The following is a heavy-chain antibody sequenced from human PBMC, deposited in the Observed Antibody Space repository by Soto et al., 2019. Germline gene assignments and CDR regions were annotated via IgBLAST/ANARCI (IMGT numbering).Heavy chain of an antibody. V-gene: IGHV4-34*01. CDR2: INHSGST. CDR3: ARGDYSGYDYDY. Sequence: SETLSLTCAVYGGSFSGYYWSWIRQPPGKGLEWIGEINHSGSTNYNPSLKSRVTISVDTSKNQFSLKLSSVTAADTAVYYCARGDYSGYDYDYWGQGNLVTVSS. J-gene: IGHJ4*02. D-gene: IGHD5-12*01. CDR1: GGSFSGYY.